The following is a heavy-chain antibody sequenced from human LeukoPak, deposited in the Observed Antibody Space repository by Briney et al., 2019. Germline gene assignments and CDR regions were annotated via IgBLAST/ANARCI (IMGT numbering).Heavy chain of an antibody. CDR3: ARERVLYYYDSSSYPDWYFDL. J-gene: IGHJ2*01. Sequence: PSETLSLTCAVYGGSFSGYYWSWIRQPPGKGLEWIGEINHSGSTYYNPSLKSRVTISVDTSKNQFSLKPSSVTAADTAVYYCARERVLYYYDSSSYPDWYFDLWGRGTLVTVSS. V-gene: IGHV4-34*01. CDR1: GGSFSGYY. D-gene: IGHD3-22*01. CDR2: INHSGST.